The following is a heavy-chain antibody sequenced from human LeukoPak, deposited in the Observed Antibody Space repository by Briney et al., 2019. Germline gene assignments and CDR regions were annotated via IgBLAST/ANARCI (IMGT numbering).Heavy chain of an antibody. D-gene: IGHD2-2*01. J-gene: IGHJ5*02. V-gene: IGHV1-69*01. CDR2: IIPIFGTA. Sequence: SVKVSCKASGGTFSSYAISWVRQAPGQGLEWMGGIIPIFGTANYAQKFQGRATITADESTSTAYMELSSLRSEDTAVYYCANGYCSSTSCYAGFWFDPWGQGTLVTVSS. CDR1: GGTFSSYA. CDR3: ANGYCSSTSCYAGFWFDP.